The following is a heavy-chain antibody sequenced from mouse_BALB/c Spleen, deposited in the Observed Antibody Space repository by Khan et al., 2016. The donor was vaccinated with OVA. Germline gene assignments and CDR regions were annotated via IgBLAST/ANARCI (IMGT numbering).Heavy chain of an antibody. CDR3: AKWLPFAFDY. Sequence: QVQLKESGPGLVAPSQSLYITCTVSGFTLTSYGVSWVRQPPGKGLEWLGVIWGDGSTNYHSVLRSRLSIRKDNSKSQVFLKLNSLQSDDTATYYCAKWLPFAFDYWGQGTSVTFSS. J-gene: IGHJ4*01. D-gene: IGHD1-2*01. CDR2: IWGDGST. V-gene: IGHV2-3*01. CDR1: GFTLTSYG.